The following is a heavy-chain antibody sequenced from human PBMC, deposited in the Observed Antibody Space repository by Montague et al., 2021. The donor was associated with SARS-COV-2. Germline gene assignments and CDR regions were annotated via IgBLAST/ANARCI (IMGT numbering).Heavy chain of an antibody. Sequence: SQCLSLICTVSGGSISSSSYYWGWIRQPPGKGLEWIGSIYYSGSTYYNPSLKSRVTISVDTSKNQFSLKLSSVTTADTAVYYCARVGRQQLVRLSGMDVWGQGTTVTVSS. V-gene: IGHV4-39*07. CDR2: IYYSGST. J-gene: IGHJ6*02. CDR3: ARVGRQQLVRLSGMDV. CDR1: GGSISSSSYY. D-gene: IGHD6-13*01.